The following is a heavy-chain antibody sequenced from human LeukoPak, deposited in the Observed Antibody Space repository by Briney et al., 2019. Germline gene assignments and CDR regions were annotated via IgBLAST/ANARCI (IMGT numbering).Heavy chain of an antibody. CDR1: GFTFSSYA. D-gene: IGHD6-19*01. Sequence: GASLRLSCAASGFTFSSYAMSWVRQAPGKGLEWVSAISGSGGSTYYADSVKGRFTISRDNSKNTLYLQMNSQRAEDTAVYYCAKVGQQWLVFDYWGQGTLVTVSS. V-gene: IGHV3-23*01. J-gene: IGHJ4*02. CDR3: AKVGQQWLVFDY. CDR2: ISGSGGST.